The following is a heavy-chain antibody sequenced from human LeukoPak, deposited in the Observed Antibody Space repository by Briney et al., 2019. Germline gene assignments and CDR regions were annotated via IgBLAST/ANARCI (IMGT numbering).Heavy chain of an antibody. V-gene: IGHV1-2*02. CDR2: INPNSGGT. CDR3: ARRGGSSSWYGNFYYYYYMDV. D-gene: IGHD6-13*01. Sequence: ASVKVSCKASGYTFTGYYMHWVRQAPGQGLEWMGWINPNSGGTNYAQKFQGRVTMTRDTSISTAYMELSRLRSDDTAMYYCARRGGSSSWYGNFYYYYYMDVWGKGTTVTVSS. CDR1: GYTFTGYY. J-gene: IGHJ6*03.